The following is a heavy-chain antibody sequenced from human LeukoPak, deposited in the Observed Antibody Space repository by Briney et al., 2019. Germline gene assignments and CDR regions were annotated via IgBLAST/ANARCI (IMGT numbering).Heavy chain of an antibody. J-gene: IGHJ5*02. Sequence: GASVKVSCKASGGTFSSYAISWVRQAPGQGLEWMGRIIPILGIANYAQKFQGRVTITADKSTSTAYMELSSLRSEDTAVYYCARLGSTYYDIFPFDPWGQGTLVTVSS. D-gene: IGHD3-9*01. CDR3: ARLGSTYYDIFPFDP. CDR1: GGTFSSYA. V-gene: IGHV1-69*04. CDR2: IIPILGIA.